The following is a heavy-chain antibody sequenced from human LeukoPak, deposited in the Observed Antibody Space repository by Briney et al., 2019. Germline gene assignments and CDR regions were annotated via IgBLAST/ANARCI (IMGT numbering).Heavy chain of an antibody. D-gene: IGHD6-13*01. CDR3: ARGWGSSWYLVDY. J-gene: IGHJ4*02. Sequence: KPGGSLRLSCAASGFTFSDYYMSWIRQAPGKGLEWVSYISSSSSYTNYADSVKGRFTISRDNAKNSLYLQMNSLRAEDTAVYYRARGWGSSWYLVDYWGQGTLVTVSS. CDR1: GFTFSDYY. V-gene: IGHV3-11*06. CDR2: ISSSSSYT.